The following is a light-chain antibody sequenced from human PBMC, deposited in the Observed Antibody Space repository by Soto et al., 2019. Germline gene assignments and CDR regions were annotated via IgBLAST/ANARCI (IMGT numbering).Light chain of an antibody. V-gene: IGKV3D-15*01. Sequence: EIVMTQSPATLSVSPGERATLSCRASQSVSSNLAWYQQKPGQAPRLLIYGASTRATDIPARFSGSGSGTDFTLTISGLEPEDFAVYYCQQRVTWPGTFGGGTKVDIK. CDR3: QQRVTWPGT. CDR1: QSVSSN. J-gene: IGKJ4*01. CDR2: GAS.